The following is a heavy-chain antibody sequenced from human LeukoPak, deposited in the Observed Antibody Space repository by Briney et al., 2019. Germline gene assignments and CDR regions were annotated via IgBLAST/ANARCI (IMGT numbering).Heavy chain of an antibody. CDR2: INVDGRTT. CDR3: ARDPTPYYDSSGYYLDY. CDR1: GFTFSSYW. V-gene: IGHV3-74*01. J-gene: IGHJ4*02. Sequence: PGGSLRLSCAASGFTFSSYWTHWVRQAPGKGLVWVSRINVDGRTTSYVDSVKGRFTISRDNAKNTLYLQMNSLRAEDTAVYYCARDPTPYYDSSGYYLDYWGQGALVTVSS. D-gene: IGHD3-22*01.